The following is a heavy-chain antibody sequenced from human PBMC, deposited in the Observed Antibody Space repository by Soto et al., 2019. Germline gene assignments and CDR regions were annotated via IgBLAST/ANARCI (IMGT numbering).Heavy chain of an antibody. CDR1: GGSISSSNW. CDR2: IYHSGST. J-gene: IGHJ3*02. CDR3: ARVLGNDAFDI. Sequence: QVQLQESGPGLVKPSGTLSLTCAVSGGSISSSNWWSWVRQPPGKGLEWIGEIYHSGSTNYNPSLKXRXTXSXXKSKNQFSLKLSSVTAADMAVYYCARVLGNDAFDIWGQGTMVTVSS. V-gene: IGHV4-4*02. D-gene: IGHD3-3*02.